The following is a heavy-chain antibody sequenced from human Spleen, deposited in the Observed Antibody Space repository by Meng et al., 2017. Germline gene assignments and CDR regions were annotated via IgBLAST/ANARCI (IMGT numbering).Heavy chain of an antibody. CDR2: IYPGDSDT. Sequence: GESLKISCKGSGYRFTSYWIGWVRQMPGKGLEWMGIIYPGDSDTRYSPSFQGQVTISADKSISTAYLQWSSLKASDTAMYYCARLGQWLTYGMDVWGQGTTVTVSS. CDR3: ARLGQWLTYGMDV. D-gene: IGHD5-12*01. J-gene: IGHJ6*02. CDR1: GYRFTSYW. V-gene: IGHV5-51*01.